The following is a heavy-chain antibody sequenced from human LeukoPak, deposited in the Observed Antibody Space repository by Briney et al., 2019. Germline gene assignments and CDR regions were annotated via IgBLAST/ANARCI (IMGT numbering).Heavy chain of an antibody. CDR2: ISSTSTYI. V-gene: IGHV3-21*01. Sequence: GGSLRLSCAASGFTFSRNSMNWVRQAPRKGLEWVSSISSTSTYIYYADSVKGRFTISRDNAKNSLYLQMNSLRAEDTALYYCATSAVPSNFYYYAMDVWGQGTTVTVSS. CDR3: ATSAVPSNFYYYAMDV. CDR1: GFTFSRNS. J-gene: IGHJ6*02.